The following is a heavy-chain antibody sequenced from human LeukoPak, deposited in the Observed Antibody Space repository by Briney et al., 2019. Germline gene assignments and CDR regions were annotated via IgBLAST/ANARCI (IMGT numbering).Heavy chain of an antibody. D-gene: IGHD6-13*01. J-gene: IGHJ6*02. CDR3: ARDRRIAAAGTYYYGMDV. V-gene: IGHV4-4*07. Sequence: SETLSLTCTVSGGSISSYYWSWIRQPAGKGLEWIGRIYTSGSTNYNPSLKSRVTMSVDTSKNQFSLKLSSVTAADTAVYYCARDRRIAAAGTYYYGMDVWGQGTTVTVSS. CDR2: IYTSGST. CDR1: GGSISSYY.